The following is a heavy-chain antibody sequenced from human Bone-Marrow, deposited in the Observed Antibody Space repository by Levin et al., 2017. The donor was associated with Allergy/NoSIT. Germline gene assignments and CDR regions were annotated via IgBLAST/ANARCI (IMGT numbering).Heavy chain of an antibody. Sequence: LSLTCAVSGFTVSNNYMNWIRQAPGKGLEWVSTISSGGETFYADSVKGRFTISRGNSRNTLYLQMNSLRPEDTALYYCARDDGSGGPFDCWGRGTLVTVSS. D-gene: IGHD3-10*01. J-gene: IGHJ4*02. CDR2: ISSGGET. CDR1: GFTVSNNY. V-gene: IGHV3-66*02. CDR3: ARDDGSGGPFDC.